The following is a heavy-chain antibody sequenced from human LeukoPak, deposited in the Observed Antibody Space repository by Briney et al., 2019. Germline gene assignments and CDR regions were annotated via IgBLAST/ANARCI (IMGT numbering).Heavy chain of an antibody. CDR2: ISGSGGST. Sequence: GGTLRLSCAASGFTFSSYGMSWVRQAPGKGLEWVSAISGSGGSTYYADSVKGRFTISRDNSKNTLYLQMNSLRAEDTAVYYCAKDPHNWNYVNGFDPWGQGTLVTVSS. J-gene: IGHJ5*02. CDR1: GFTFSSYG. CDR3: AKDPHNWNYVNGFDP. D-gene: IGHD1-7*01. V-gene: IGHV3-23*01.